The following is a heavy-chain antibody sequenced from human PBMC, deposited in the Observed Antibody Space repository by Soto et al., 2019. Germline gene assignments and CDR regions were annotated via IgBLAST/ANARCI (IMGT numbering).Heavy chain of an antibody. J-gene: IGHJ6*02. D-gene: IGHD5-12*01. Sequence: ASVKVSCKASGYTFTSYAMHWVRQAPGQRLEWMGWINAGNGNTKYSQKFQGRVTITRDTSASTAYMELSSLRSEDTAVYYCAIGYSGYETAWYYYGMVVSDPATTVTV. CDR1: GYTFTSYA. CDR2: INAGNGNT. V-gene: IGHV1-3*01. CDR3: AIGYSGYETAWYYYGMVV.